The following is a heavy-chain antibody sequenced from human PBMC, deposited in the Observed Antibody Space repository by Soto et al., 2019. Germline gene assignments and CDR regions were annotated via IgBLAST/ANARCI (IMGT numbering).Heavy chain of an antibody. CDR2: ISYDGSNK. V-gene: IGHV3-30*18. CDR3: AKEGCSSTSCYDAALDY. CDR1: GFTFSSYG. J-gene: IGHJ4*02. D-gene: IGHD2-2*01. Sequence: QVQLVESGGGVVQPGRSLRLSCAASGFTFSSYGMHWVRQAPGKGLEWVAVISYDGSNKYYADSVKGRFIISRDNSKNTLYLQMNSLRAEDTAVYYCAKEGCSSTSCYDAALDYWGQGTLVTVSS.